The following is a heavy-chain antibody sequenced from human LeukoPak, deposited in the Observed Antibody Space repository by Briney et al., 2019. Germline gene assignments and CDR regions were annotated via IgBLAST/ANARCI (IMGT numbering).Heavy chain of an antibody. CDR2: ISSGSSYI. V-gene: IGHV3-21*01. J-gene: IGHJ2*01. CDR1: GFTFSSYT. Sequence: GGSLRLSCAASGFTFSSYTMNWVRQAPGKGLEWVSIISSGSSYIHYADSVKGRFTISRDNAKNSLYLQMNSLRGEDTAVYYCARCYGSGYWYFDIWGRGTLVSVSS. CDR3: ARCYGSGYWYFDI. D-gene: IGHD3-10*01.